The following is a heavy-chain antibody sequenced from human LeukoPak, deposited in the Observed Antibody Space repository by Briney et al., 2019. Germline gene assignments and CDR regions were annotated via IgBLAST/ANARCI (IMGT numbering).Heavy chain of an antibody. D-gene: IGHD6-13*01. J-gene: IGHJ3*02. CDR3: ARVTYSSSWNDAFDI. V-gene: IGHV4-39*07. Sequence: SETLSLTCTVSGVSISSSNSYWGWIRQPPWKGLEWIGSIYYSGSTYYNPSLKSRVTISVDTSKNQFSLKLSSVTAADTAVYYCARVTYSSSWNDAFDIWGQGTMVTVSS. CDR2: IYYSGST. CDR1: GVSISSSNSY.